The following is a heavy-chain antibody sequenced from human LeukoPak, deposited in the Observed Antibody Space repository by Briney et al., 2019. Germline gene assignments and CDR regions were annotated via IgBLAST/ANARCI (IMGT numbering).Heavy chain of an antibody. CDR1: GYTFTSYA. CDR2: INTNTGNP. Sequence: ASVKVSCKASGYTFTSYAMNWVRQAPGQGLEWMGWINTNTGNPTYAQGFTGRFVFSLDTSVSTAYLQISSLKAEDTAVYYCAKAPIAVTSPASYYFDYWGQGTLVTVSS. J-gene: IGHJ4*02. D-gene: IGHD6-19*01. V-gene: IGHV7-4-1*02. CDR3: AKAPIAVTSPASYYFDY.